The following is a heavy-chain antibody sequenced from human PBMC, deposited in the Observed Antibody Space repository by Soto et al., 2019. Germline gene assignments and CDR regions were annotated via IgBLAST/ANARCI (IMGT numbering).Heavy chain of an antibody. V-gene: IGHV3-23*01. CDR1: GFNFYNYA. D-gene: IGHD6-13*01. CDR3: AKGLVPGYYYHYYMDV. J-gene: IGHJ6*03. CDR2: ISGSGDNT. Sequence: GGSPRLSCAASGFNFYNYAMSWVRQAPGKGLEWVSAISGSGDNTFYADSVKGRFTISRDNSKNTLYLQMNSLRAEDTAVYYCAKGLVPGYYYHYYMDVWGKGTTVTVSS.